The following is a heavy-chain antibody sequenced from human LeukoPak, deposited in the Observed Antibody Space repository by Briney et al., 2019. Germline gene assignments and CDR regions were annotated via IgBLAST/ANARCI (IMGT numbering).Heavy chain of an antibody. J-gene: IGHJ1*01. CDR1: GYSFTSYW. CDR2: IYPGDSDT. Sequence: GESLKISCKGSGYSFTSYWIGWVRQMPGKGLEWMGIIYPGDSDTRYSPSFQGQVTISADKSSSTAYLQWSSLKASDTAIYYCARPLYCSGGSCYSTHWGQGTLVTVSS. CDR3: ARPLYCSGGSCYSTH. D-gene: IGHD2-15*01. V-gene: IGHV5-51*01.